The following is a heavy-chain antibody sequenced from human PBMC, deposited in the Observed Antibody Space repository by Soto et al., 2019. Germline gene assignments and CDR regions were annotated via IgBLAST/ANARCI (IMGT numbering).Heavy chain of an antibody. CDR3: ARDNGMAGSFDP. CDR2: ISFSSSTI. CDR1: GFTFSSYS. Sequence: GGSLRLSCAASGFTFSSYSMNWVRQAPGKGLEWVSYISFSSSTIFYADSVRGRFTISRDNAKNSLYLQMNTLRDEDTAVYYCARDNGMAGSFDPWGQGTLVTVSS. V-gene: IGHV3-48*02. D-gene: IGHD2-8*01. J-gene: IGHJ5*02.